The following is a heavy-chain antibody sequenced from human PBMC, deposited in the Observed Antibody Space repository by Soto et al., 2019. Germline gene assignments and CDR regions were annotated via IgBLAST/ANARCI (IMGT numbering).Heavy chain of an antibody. CDR2: IDGRGTTI. CDR3: AKAGCSGGTCYLYYFDY. V-gene: IGHV3-23*04. J-gene: IGHJ4*02. D-gene: IGHD2-15*01. Sequence: EANLVQSGGGLVQTGGSLRLSCAASGFTLSGHNMNWVRQAPGKGLEWVSCIDGRGTTIHYADSVKGRFTISRDNSRNTLYLQMDSLRVEDSAVYSCAKAGCSGGTCYLYYFDYWGQGALVTVSS. CDR1: GFTLSGHN.